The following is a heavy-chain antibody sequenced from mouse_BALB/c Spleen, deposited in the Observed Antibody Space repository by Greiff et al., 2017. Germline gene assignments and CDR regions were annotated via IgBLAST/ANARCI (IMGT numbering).Heavy chain of an antibody. CDR3: AREYGMDY. CDR2: ISSGSSTI. D-gene: IGHD2-10*02. V-gene: IGHV5-17*02. Sequence: EVKLEESGGGLVKPGGSLKLSCAASGFTFSSFGMHWVRQAPEKGLEWVAYISSGSSTIYYADTVKGRFTISRDNPKNTLFLQMTSLRSEDTAMYYCAREYGMDYWGQGTSVTVSA. J-gene: IGHJ4*01. CDR1: GFTFSSFG.